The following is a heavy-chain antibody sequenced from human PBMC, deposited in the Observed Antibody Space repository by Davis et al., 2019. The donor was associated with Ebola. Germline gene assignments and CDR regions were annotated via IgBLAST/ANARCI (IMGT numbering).Heavy chain of an antibody. CDR1: GGSITSYQ. Sequence: MPSETLSLTCTVSGGSITSYQWNCVRQSPGKGLEWLGSIHASGTTNFHPSLKSRVTITMDTSQNQFSLRLNSVTPADTAVYYCAKDNPLRWFGPWGQGTLVTVSS. CDR3: AKDNPLRWFGP. D-gene: IGHD1-14*01. V-gene: IGHV4-59*01. J-gene: IGHJ5*02. CDR2: IHASGTT.